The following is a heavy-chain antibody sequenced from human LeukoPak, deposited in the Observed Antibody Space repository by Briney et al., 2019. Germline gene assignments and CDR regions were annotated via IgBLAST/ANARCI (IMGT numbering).Heavy chain of an antibody. D-gene: IGHD6-25*01. CDR2: ISGSGHRT. Sequence: GGSLRLSCAASGFTFSTYAMSWVRQAPGKGLEWASGISGSGHRTYCADSLKGRFTISRDNSKSTLYLQMNSLTAEDTAVYYCAKLTTAAAGLFDYWGQGTLVTVSS. CDR3: AKLTTAAAGLFDY. J-gene: IGHJ4*02. CDR1: GFTFSTYA. V-gene: IGHV3-23*01.